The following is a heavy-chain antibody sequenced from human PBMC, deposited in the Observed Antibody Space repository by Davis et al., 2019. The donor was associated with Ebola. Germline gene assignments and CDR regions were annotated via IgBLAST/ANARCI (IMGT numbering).Heavy chain of an antibody. V-gene: IGHV6-1*01. CDR2: TYYRSKWYN. CDR3: AGDYYGSGSQAGWFDP. D-gene: IGHD3-10*01. CDR1: GDSVSSNSAA. J-gene: IGHJ5*02. Sequence: HSQTLSLTCAISGDSVSSNSAAWNWIRQSPSRGLEWLGRTYYRSKWYNDYAVSVKSRITINPDTSKNQFSLQLNSVTPEDTAVYYCAGDYYGSGSQAGWFDPWGQGTLVTVSS.